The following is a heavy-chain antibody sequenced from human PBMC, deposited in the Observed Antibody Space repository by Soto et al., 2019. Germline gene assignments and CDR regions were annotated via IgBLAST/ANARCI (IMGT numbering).Heavy chain of an antibody. CDR2: IYYSGST. V-gene: IGHV4-39*01. D-gene: IGHD3-10*01. CDR1: XXXXXSXXYY. J-gene: IGHJ6*02. CDR3: ASITMVRGRYYYGMDV. Sequence: XLTXTVSXXXXXSXXYYWGWXRQPPGKGLEWIGSIYYSGSTYYNPSLKSRVTISVDTSKNQFSLKLSSVTAADTAVYYCASITMVRGRYYYGMDVWGQGTTVTVSS.